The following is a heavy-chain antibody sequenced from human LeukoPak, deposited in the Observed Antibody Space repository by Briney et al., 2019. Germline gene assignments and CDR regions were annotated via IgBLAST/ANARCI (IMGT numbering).Heavy chain of an antibody. CDR2: INPNSGGT. D-gene: IGHD3-10*01. CDR3: ARTYYYGSGSTDYYYYYYMDV. Sequence: ASXKVSCKASGYTFTCYYMHWVRQAPGQGLEWMGRINPNSGGTNYAQKFQGRVTMTRDTAISKAYMELSRLRSDDTAVYYCARTYYYGSGSTDYYYYYYMDVWGKGTTVTVSS. CDR1: GYTFTCYY. J-gene: IGHJ6*03. V-gene: IGHV1-2*06.